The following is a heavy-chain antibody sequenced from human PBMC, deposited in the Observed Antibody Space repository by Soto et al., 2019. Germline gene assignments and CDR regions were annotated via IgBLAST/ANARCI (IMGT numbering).Heavy chain of an antibody. CDR1: GFTFSSYG. CDR3: ARGRYGSGSYYFLFDY. J-gene: IGHJ4*02. D-gene: IGHD3-10*01. V-gene: IGHV3-33*01. CDR2: IWYDGSNK. Sequence: QVQLVGSGGGVVQPGRSLRLSCAASGFTFSSYGMHWVRQAPGKGLEWVAVIWYDGSNKYYADSVKGRFTISRDNSKNTLYLQMNSLRAEDTAVYYCARGRYGSGSYYFLFDYWGQGTLVTVSS.